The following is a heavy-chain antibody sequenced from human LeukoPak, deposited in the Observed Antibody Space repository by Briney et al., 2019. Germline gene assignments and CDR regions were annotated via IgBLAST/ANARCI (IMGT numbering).Heavy chain of an antibody. Sequence: GGSLRLSCVASGFTLSNAWMSWVRQAPGKGLEWVSAISGSGGSTYYADSVKGRFTISRDNSKNTLYLQMNSLRAEDTAVYYCAKFQLLHGFDYWGQGTLVTVSS. CDR2: ISGSGGST. V-gene: IGHV3-23*01. CDR1: GFTLSNAW. J-gene: IGHJ4*02. CDR3: AKFQLLHGFDY. D-gene: IGHD2-2*01.